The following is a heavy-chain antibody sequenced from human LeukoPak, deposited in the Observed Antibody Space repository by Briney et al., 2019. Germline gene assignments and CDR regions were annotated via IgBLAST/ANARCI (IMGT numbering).Heavy chain of an antibody. D-gene: IGHD4-11*01. V-gene: IGHV1-24*01. CDR3: ATATTLYYFDY. J-gene: IGHJ4*02. CDR2: FDPEDGET. CDR1: GGTLNSYV. Sequence: ASVKVSCKASGGTLNSYVISWVRQAPGQGLEWMGGFDPEDGETIYAQKFQGRVTMTEDTSTDTAYMELSSLRSEDTAVYYCATATTLYYFDYWGQGTLVTVSS.